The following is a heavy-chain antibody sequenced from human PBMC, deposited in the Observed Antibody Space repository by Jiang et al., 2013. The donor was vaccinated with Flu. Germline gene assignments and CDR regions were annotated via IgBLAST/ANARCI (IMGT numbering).Heavy chain of an antibody. CDR3: ARAYYYYDSSGYLFDY. Sequence: GSGLVKPSETLSLTCTVSGGSISSTSYYWGWIRQPPGKGLEWIGSIYYSGSTYYDPSLKSRVTISVDTSKNQFSLKLSSVTAADTAVYYCARAYYYYDSSGYLFDYWGQGTLVTVSS. D-gene: IGHD3-22*01. CDR1: GGSISSTSYY. V-gene: IGHV4-39*01. J-gene: IGHJ4*02. CDR2: IYYSGST.